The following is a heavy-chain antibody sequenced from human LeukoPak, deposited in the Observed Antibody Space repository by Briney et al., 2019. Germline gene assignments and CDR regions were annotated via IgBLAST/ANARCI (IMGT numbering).Heavy chain of an antibody. CDR1: GFTFSSYG. CDR3: AKDGDPRSDYSGSYYFDY. V-gene: IGHV3-23*01. J-gene: IGHJ4*02. CDR2: TSGSGGST. Sequence: PGGSLRLSCAASGFTFSSYGMSWVRQAPGKGLEWVPATSGSGGSTYYADSVKGRFTISRDNSKNTLYLQMNSLRAEDTAVYYCAKDGDPRSDYSGSYYFDYWGQGTLVTVSS. D-gene: IGHD1-26*01.